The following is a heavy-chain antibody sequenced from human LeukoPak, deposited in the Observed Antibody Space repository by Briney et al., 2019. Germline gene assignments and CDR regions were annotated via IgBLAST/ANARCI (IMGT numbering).Heavy chain of an antibody. CDR2: INPNSGGT. CDR3: AREDSDREQLGDY. Sequence: ASVKVSCKASGYTFTGYYMHWVRQAPGQGLEWMGWINPNSGGTNYAQKFQGWVTMTRDTSISTAYMELSRLRSDDTALYYCAREDSDREQLGDYWGQGTLVTVSS. D-gene: IGHD5-18*01. J-gene: IGHJ4*02. CDR1: GYTFTGYY. V-gene: IGHV1-2*04.